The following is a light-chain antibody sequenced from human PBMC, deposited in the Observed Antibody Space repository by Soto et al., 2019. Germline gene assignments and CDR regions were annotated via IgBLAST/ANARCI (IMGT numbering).Light chain of an antibody. CDR1: QSVTTS. J-gene: IGKJ4*01. Sequence: EIVMTQSPATVSVFPGERATLSCRASQSVTTSVAWYQQKPGQAPRLLIYGASSRATGIPDRFSGSGSGTEFTLTISSLQPEDFATYYCQQLNSYPLTFGGGTKVDIK. CDR2: GAS. V-gene: IGKV3D-15*01. CDR3: QQLNSYPLT.